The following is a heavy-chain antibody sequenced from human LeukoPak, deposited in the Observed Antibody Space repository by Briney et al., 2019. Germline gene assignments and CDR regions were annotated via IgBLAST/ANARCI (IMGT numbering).Heavy chain of an antibody. D-gene: IGHD1-26*01. Sequence: GESLRLSCAASGFTFSSYGMHWVRQAPGKGLEWVAFIRYDGSNKYYADSVKGRFTISRDNSKNTLYLQMNSLRAEDTAVYYCARAPREGFSGSYHDYWGQGTLVTVSS. CDR3: ARAPREGFSGSYHDY. CDR1: GFTFSSYG. V-gene: IGHV3-30*02. J-gene: IGHJ4*02. CDR2: IRYDGSNK.